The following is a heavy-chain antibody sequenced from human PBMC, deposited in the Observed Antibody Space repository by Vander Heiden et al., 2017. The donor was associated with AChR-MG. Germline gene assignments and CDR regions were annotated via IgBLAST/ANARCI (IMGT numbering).Heavy chain of an antibody. CDR2: IYVGGST. CDR1: GFTVRSNF. J-gene: IGHJ6*02. CDR3: ARDGGPPLSYGREV. D-gene: IGHD3-16*01. Sequence: EVQLVESGGGLIQPGGSLRLSSSASGFTVRSNFMGWVRQAPGRGLEGVSLIYVGGSTYYADSVKGRFTISRDNSKNTLNLQMNSLGVEDTAVYYGARDGGPPLSYGREVWGQGTKGTVSS. V-gene: IGHV3-53*01.